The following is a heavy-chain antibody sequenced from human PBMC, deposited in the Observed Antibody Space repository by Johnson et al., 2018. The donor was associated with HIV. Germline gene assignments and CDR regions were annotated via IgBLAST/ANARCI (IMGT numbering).Heavy chain of an antibody. CDR1: GFTFSSYA. CDR2: IYSGGST. CDR3: AKDKESATPYLSSGWYGGAFDI. D-gene: IGHD6-19*01. Sequence: EVQLVESGGGLVQPGGSLRLSCAASGFTFSSYAMSWVRQAPGKGLEWVSVIYSGGSTYYADSVKGRFTISRDNYKNTLYLQMNSLIAEDTALYYCAKDKESATPYLSSGWYGGAFDIWGQGTMVTVSS. J-gene: IGHJ3*02. V-gene: IGHV3-23*03.